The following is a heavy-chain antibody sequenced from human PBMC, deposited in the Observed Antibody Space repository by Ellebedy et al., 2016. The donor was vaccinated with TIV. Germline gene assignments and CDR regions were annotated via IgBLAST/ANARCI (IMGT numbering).Heavy chain of an antibody. CDR1: GGYLRTYY. CDR2: IYYSGST. Sequence: SETLSLXXIVSGGYLRTYYWSWIRQSPGKGLEWIGNIYYSGSTDYNPSLKSRVTISVDTSKNQFSLNLRSVTAADTALYYCARSLAASGKVTYYYGMDVWGQGTTVTVSS. V-gene: IGHV4-59*01. CDR3: ARSLAASGKVTYYYGMDV. J-gene: IGHJ6*02. D-gene: IGHD6-13*01.